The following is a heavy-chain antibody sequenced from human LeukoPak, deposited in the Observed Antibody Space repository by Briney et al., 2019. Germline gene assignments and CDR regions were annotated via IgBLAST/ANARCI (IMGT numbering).Heavy chain of an antibody. CDR1: GFTVSSNY. CDR3: ASSPGIAAAGNDY. V-gene: IGHV3-53*01. Sequence: GGSLRLSCAASGFTVSSNYMSWVRQAPRKGLEWVSVIYSGGSTYYADSVKGRFTISRDNPKNTLYLQMNSLRAEDTAVYYCASSPGIAAAGNDYWGQGTLVTVSS. CDR2: IYSGGST. J-gene: IGHJ4*02. D-gene: IGHD6-13*01.